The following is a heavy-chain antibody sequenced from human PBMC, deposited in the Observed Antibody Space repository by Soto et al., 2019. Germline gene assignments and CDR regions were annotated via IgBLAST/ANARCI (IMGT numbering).Heavy chain of an antibody. CDR2: IYWDDDK. CDR1: GFPLSTSGVG. CDR3: AHIDYYGSGSFLLSTNNWFDP. D-gene: IGHD3-10*01. J-gene: IGHJ5*02. V-gene: IGHV2-5*02. Sequence: QITLKESGPTLVKATQTLTLTCTFSGFPLSTSGVGVGWIRQPPGKALEWLALIYWDDDKFYSPSLKSRLTIEKDTSKTPVVLTMTTQDPVDTATYYCAHIDYYGSGSFLLSTNNWFDPWGQGTMVTVSS.